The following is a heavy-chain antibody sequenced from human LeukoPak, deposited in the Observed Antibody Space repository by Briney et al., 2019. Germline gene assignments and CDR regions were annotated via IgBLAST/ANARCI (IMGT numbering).Heavy chain of an antibody. J-gene: IGHJ4*02. V-gene: IGHV3-20*04. CDR3: ARGSIAIYYYGSRGYFDY. D-gene: IGHD3-22*01. Sequence: GGSLRLSCVGSGFTFHDYGMSWVRQAPGKGLEWVSGLNWNGGSTVYADSVKGGFTISRGNAKNSLYLQMNSLRAEDTAFYYCARGSIAIYYYGSRGYFDYWGQGTLVTVSS. CDR2: LNWNGGST. CDR1: GFTFHDYG.